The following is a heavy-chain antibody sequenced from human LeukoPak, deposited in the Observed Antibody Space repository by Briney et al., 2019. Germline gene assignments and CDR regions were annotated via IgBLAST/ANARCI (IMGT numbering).Heavy chain of an antibody. J-gene: IGHJ4*02. CDR1: GDSVSSKSAS. Sequence: SQTLSLTCAISGDSVSSKSASWNWIRQSPSRGLEWLGRTYSRSKWFNDYAVSVKSRITINPDTSKNQFSLHLTSVTPDDTAVYYCARGTGSLDYWGQGTLVTVSS. CDR2: TYSRSKWFN. V-gene: IGHV6-1*01. D-gene: IGHD1-26*01. CDR3: ARGTGSLDY.